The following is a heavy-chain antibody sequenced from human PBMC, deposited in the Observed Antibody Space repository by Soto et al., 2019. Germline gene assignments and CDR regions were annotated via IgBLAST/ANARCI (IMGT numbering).Heavy chain of an antibody. CDR3: ARVPGGDYGDYGGYFDY. Sequence: QVQLVESGGGVVQPGRSLRLSCAASGFTFSSYAMHWVRQAPGKGLERVAVISYDGSNKYYADSVKGRFTISRDNSKNTLYLQMNSLRAEDTAVYYCARVPGGDYGDYGGYFDYWGQGTLVTVSS. J-gene: IGHJ4*02. CDR2: ISYDGSNK. D-gene: IGHD4-17*01. CDR1: GFTFSSYA. V-gene: IGHV3-30-3*01.